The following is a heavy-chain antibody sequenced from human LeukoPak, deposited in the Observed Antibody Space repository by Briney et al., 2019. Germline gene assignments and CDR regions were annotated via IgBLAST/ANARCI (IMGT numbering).Heavy chain of an antibody. Sequence: GGSLRLSRAASGFTFSDYYMSWIRQAPGKGLEWVSYISSSGSTIYYADSVKGRFTISRDNAKNSLYLQMNSLRAEDTAVYYCARGTPNCGGDCYPLYNWFDPWGQGTLVTVSS. V-gene: IGHV3-11*01. J-gene: IGHJ5*02. CDR1: GFTFSDYY. D-gene: IGHD2-21*02. CDR2: ISSSGSTI. CDR3: ARGTPNCGGDCYPLYNWFDP.